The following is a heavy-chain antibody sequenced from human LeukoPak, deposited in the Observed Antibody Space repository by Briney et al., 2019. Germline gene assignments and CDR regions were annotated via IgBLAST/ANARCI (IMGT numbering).Heavy chain of an antibody. V-gene: IGHV1-2*02. J-gene: IGHJ4*02. CDR2: INPNSGDK. CDR3: AREFCTGGGKCSKTCDY. CDR1: GYTFTDYY. Sequence: ASVKVSCKASGYTFTDYYIHWVRQAPGQGLEWTSWINPNSGDKRSAQKFQGRLSMTSDTSMSTAYMELSSLRSDDTAIYYCAREFCTGGGKCSKTCDYWGQGTLVTVSS. D-gene: IGHD2-8*02.